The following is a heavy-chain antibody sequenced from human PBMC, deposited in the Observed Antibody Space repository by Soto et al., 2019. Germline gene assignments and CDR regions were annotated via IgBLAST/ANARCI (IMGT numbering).Heavy chain of an antibody. Sequence: LTCAISGDSVSSNSAAWNWIRQSPSRGLEWLGRTYYRSKWYNDYAVSVKSRITINPDTSKNQFSLQLNSVTPEDTAVYYCAVSMVRGVIMHYYGMDVWGQGTTVTVSS. J-gene: IGHJ6*02. CDR2: TYYRSKWYN. D-gene: IGHD3-10*01. CDR3: AVSMVRGVIMHYYGMDV. CDR1: GDSVSSNSAA. V-gene: IGHV6-1*01.